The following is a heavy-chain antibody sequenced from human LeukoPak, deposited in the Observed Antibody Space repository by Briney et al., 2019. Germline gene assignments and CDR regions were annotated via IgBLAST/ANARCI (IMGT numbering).Heavy chain of an antibody. D-gene: IGHD6-13*01. CDR1: GGSFSGYY. CDR3: ARGPYSSSWYSLEYFQH. V-gene: IGHV4-34*01. Sequence: PSETLSLTCAVYGGSFSGYYWSWIRQPPGKGLEWIGEINHSGSTNYNPSLKSRVTISVDTSENQFSLKLSSVTAADTAVYYCARGPYSSSWYSLEYFQHWGQGTLVTVSS. J-gene: IGHJ1*01. CDR2: INHSGST.